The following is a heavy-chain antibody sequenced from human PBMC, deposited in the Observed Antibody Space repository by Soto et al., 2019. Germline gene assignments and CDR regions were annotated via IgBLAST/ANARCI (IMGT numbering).Heavy chain of an antibody. V-gene: IGHV3-48*02. D-gene: IGHD3-16*02. CDR3: ARVMITSGGGIVRPSLDC. CDR1: GFTFSTYT. CDR2: ISGSSATI. Sequence: EVQLVESGGGLVQPGGSLRLSYAASGFTFSTYTMHWVRQAPGKGLEWVSNISGSSATIYYADSVRGRFTVSRDNTKNSLYLQMNSLRDEDTAVYYCARVMITSGGGIVRPSLDCLGQGTLVTVSS. J-gene: IGHJ4*02.